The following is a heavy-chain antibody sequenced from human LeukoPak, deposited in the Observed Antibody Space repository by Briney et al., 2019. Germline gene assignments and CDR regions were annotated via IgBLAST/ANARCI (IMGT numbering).Heavy chain of an antibody. D-gene: IGHD5-18*01. V-gene: IGHV3-7*01. CDR1: GLTFSNYW. J-gene: IGHJ4*02. Sequence: PGGSLRLSCAVSGLTFSNYWMSCVRQAPGKGLEWVANIKQDGSEKYHVDSVKGRFTISRDNAKNSLDLQMNSLRAEDTAVYYCARDGYSYGMVFDYWGQGTLVAVSS. CDR3: ARDGYSYGMVFDY. CDR2: IKQDGSEK.